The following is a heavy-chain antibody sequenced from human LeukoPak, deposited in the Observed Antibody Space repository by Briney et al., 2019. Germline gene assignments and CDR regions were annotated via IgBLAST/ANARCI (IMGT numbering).Heavy chain of an antibody. J-gene: IGHJ5*02. CDR1: GGSFSGYY. V-gene: IGHV4-34*01. Sequence: PSETLSLTCAVYGGSFSGYYWSWIRQPPGKGLEWIGEINHSGSTNYNPSLKSRVTISVDTSKNQFSPKLSSVTAADRAVYYCARGIKRTKRHEGGFDPWGQGTLVTVSS. CDR2: INHSGST. CDR3: ARGIKRTKRHEGGFDP. D-gene: IGHD2-8*01.